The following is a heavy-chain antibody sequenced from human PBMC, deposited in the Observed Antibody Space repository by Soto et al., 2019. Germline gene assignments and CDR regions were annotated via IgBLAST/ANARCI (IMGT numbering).Heavy chain of an antibody. CDR1: GFTFNTYA. V-gene: IGHV3-64*01. D-gene: IGHD2-2*01. Sequence: GGSLRLSCAASGFTFNTYAMHWVHQAPGKGLEYVSAISSDGGSPYYANSVKGRFTISRDNSKNTLYLQMGSLRAEDMAVYYCAARYCGSSSCFHFDHWGQGTLVTVSS. CDR3: AARYCGSSSCFHFDH. J-gene: IGHJ4*02. CDR2: ISSDGGSP.